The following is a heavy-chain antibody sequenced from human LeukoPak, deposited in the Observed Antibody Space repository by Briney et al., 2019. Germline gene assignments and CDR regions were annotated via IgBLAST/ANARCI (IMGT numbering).Heavy chain of an antibody. D-gene: IGHD6-19*01. CDR1: GFTFSSYW. CDR3: ARETYSSGWYGGYYYYYMDV. Sequence: PGGSLRLSCAASGFTFSSYWMSWVRQAPGKGLEWVANIKQDGSEKYYVDSVKGRFTISRDNAKNSLYLQMNSLRAEDTAVYYCARETYSSGWYGGYYYYYMDVWGKGTTVTVSS. V-gene: IGHV3-7*01. CDR2: IKQDGSEK. J-gene: IGHJ6*03.